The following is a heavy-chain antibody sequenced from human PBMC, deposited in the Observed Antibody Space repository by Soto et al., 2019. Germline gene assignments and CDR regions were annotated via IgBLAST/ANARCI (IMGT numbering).Heavy chain of an antibody. CDR2: VYYSGAA. CDR3: ARDHGSYPNT. CDR1: GGAITSDF. D-gene: IGHD3-16*02. Sequence: SETLSLTCNVSGGAITSDFWSWIRQPPGKGLEWIGYVYYSGAADYNPSLKPRVTISIATSKTQFSLRLASATAADTGVYYCARDHGSYPNTWGQGRLVTVSS. J-gene: IGHJ1*01. V-gene: IGHV4-59*01.